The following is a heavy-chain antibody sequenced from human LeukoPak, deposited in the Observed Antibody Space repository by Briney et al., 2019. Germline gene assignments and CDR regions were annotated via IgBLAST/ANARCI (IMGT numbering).Heavy chain of an antibody. CDR3: AKDLHGDYVRWGDY. V-gene: IGHV3-23*01. CDR2: ISGSGGGT. CDR1: GFTFSNYA. J-gene: IGHJ4*02. D-gene: IGHD4-17*01. Sequence: GGSLRLSCAASGFTFSNYAMSWVRQAPGKGLEWVSTISGSGGGTYYADSVKGRFTISRDNSKNTLYLQMNSLRAEDTAVYYCAKDLHGDYVRWGDYWGQGTLVTVSS.